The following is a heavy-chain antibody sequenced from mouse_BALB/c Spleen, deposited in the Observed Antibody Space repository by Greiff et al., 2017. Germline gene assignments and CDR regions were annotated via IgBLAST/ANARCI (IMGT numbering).Heavy chain of an antibody. CDR1: GYTFTSYW. D-gene: IGHD1-2*01. CDR3: ARATATFFDY. CDR2: IYPGDGDT. J-gene: IGHJ2*01. V-gene: IGHV1-87*01. Sequence: VQLQQSGAELARPGASVKLSCKASGYTFTSYWMQWVKQRPGQGLEWIGAIYPGDGDTRYTQKFKGKATLTADKSSSTAYMQLSSLASEDSAVYYCARATATFFDYWGQGTTLTVSS.